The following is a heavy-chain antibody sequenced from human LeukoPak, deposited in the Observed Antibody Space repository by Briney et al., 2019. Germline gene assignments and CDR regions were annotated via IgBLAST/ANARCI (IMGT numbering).Heavy chain of an antibody. CDR3: ANPTRGSGSFLIDF. V-gene: IGHV3-7*01. D-gene: IGHD1-26*01. Sequence: PGGSLRLSCAASGFNFSSYWMSWVRQAPGKGLDWVANIKKDGSEKYYADSVKGRFTISRDNSKNTLYLQMNSLRAEDTAVYYCANPTRGSGSFLIDFWGQGTLVTVSS. CDR1: GFNFSSYW. CDR2: IKKDGSEK. J-gene: IGHJ4*02.